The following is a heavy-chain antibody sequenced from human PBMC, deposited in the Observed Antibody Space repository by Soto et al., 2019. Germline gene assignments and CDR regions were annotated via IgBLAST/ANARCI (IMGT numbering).Heavy chain of an antibody. Sequence: GGSLRLSCAASGFTFSSYAMSWVRQAPGKGLEWVSAISGSGGSTYYADSVKGRFTISRDNSKNTLYLQMNSLRAEDTAVYYCAKNEESGWATVTTFSPPFFDYWGQGTLVTVSS. CDR1: GFTFSSYA. V-gene: IGHV3-23*01. CDR3: AKNEESGWATVTTFSPPFFDY. CDR2: ISGSGGST. D-gene: IGHD4-17*01. J-gene: IGHJ4*02.